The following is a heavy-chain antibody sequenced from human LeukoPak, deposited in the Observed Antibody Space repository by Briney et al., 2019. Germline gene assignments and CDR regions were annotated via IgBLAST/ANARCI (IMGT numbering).Heavy chain of an antibody. J-gene: IGHJ4*02. D-gene: IGHD2-8*02. V-gene: IGHV6-1*01. CDR1: GDSVSSTSAA. CDR2: TYYRSKWYN. Sequence: SQTLSLICAISGDSVSSTSAAWNWIRQSPSRGLEWLGRTYYRSKWYNDYAISVKSRITISPDTSKNQFSLQLNSVTPEDTAVYYCARSTGWLNGHWGQGTLVTVSS. CDR3: ARSTGWLNGH.